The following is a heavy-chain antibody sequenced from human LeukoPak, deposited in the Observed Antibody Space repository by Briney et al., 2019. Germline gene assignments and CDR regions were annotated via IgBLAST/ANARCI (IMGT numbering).Heavy chain of an antibody. Sequence: PSETLSLTCTVSGGSISTYYWKWIRQPAGQGLEWIGHIYSIGSANYNPSLKSRVTMSVDTSKNQFSLRLTSVTAADTAVYYCARRAGNSWFFDYWGQGILVTVSS. D-gene: IGHD6-13*01. CDR1: GGSISTYY. J-gene: IGHJ4*02. CDR2: IYSIGSA. V-gene: IGHV4-4*07. CDR3: ARRAGNSWFFDY.